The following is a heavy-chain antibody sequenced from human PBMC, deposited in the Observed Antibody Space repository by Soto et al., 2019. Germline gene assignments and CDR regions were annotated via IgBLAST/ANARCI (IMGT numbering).Heavy chain of an antibody. CDR1: GFSFAGYA. D-gene: IGHD3-9*01. J-gene: IGHJ4*02. CDR3: AKTETFNGYYNAFDY. Sequence: GGSLRLSCAASGFSFAGYALTWVRLAPGKGLEWFASISGGGGSTYYTDSVKGRFSISRDNSNRVVYLQMGSLTAGDTAVYYCAKTETFNGYYNAFDYWGQGTRVTVSS. V-gene: IGHV3-23*01. CDR2: ISGGGGST.